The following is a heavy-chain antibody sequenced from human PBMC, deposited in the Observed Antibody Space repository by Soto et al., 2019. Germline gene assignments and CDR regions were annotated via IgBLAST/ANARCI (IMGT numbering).Heavy chain of an antibody. CDR2: IIPIFGTA. V-gene: IGHV1-69*13. CDR1: GGTFSSYA. J-gene: IGHJ4*02. CDR3: AREITGTNFDY. Sequence: ASVKVSCKASGGTFSSYAISWVRQAPGQGLEWMGGIIPIFGTANYAQKFQGRVTITAGESTSTAYMELSSLRSEDTAVYYCAREITGTNFDYWGQGTLVTVSS. D-gene: IGHD1-7*01.